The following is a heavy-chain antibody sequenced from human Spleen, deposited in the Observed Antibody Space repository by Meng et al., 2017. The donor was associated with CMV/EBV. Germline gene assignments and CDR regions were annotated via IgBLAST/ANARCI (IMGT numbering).Heavy chain of an antibody. CDR3: ARHPFDILTGDYYYYGMDV. CDR1: GGSFSGYY. D-gene: IGHD3-9*01. Sequence: SQTLSLTCAVYGGSFSGYYWSWIRQPPGKGLEWIGEINHSGSTNYNPSLKSRVTISVDTSKNQFSLKLSSVTAADTAVYYCARHPFDILTGDYYYYGMDVWGQGTTVTVSS. V-gene: IGHV4-34*01. CDR2: INHSGST. J-gene: IGHJ6*02.